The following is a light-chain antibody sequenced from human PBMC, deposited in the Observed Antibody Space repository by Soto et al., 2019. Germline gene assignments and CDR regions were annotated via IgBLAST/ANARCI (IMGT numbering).Light chain of an antibody. Sequence: EIMLTQSPGTLSLSPGERATLSCRTSQSVGSTNLAWYHQSPGQAPRLLIYGASSRATGIPDRFIGSGSGTDFTLTISRLEPEDFAVYYCQHQGTFGQGTKLEIK. CDR1: QSVGSTN. V-gene: IGKV3-20*01. CDR2: GAS. J-gene: IGKJ2*01. CDR3: QHQGT.